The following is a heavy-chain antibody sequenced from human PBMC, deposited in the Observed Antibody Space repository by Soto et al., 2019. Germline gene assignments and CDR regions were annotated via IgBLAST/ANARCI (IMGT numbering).Heavy chain of an antibody. J-gene: IGHJ6*02. Sequence: GASVMVSCKASGYTFTGYYMHWVRQAPGQGLEWMGWINPNSGGTNYAQKFQGRVTMTRDTSISTAYMELSRLRSDDTAVYYCARSSAAGTSYYYYGMDVWGQGTTVTVSS. CDR2: INPNSGGT. D-gene: IGHD6-13*01. V-gene: IGHV1-2*02. CDR1: GYTFTGYY. CDR3: ARSSAAGTSYYYYGMDV.